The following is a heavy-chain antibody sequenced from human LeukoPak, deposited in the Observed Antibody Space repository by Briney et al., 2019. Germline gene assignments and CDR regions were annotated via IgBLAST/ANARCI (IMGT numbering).Heavy chain of an antibody. CDR3: ARGVEPLAANTLAY. V-gene: IGHV3-53*01. J-gene: IGHJ4*02. D-gene: IGHD1-14*01. CDR1: GFTVITND. Sequence: GGSLRHSRAASGFTVITNDTTWVRQAPGKGLEWVSVLYSDGNTKYADSVQGRFTISRDNSKNTLYLEMNSLSADDTAVYYCARGVEPLAANTLAYWGQGTLVTVSS. CDR2: LYSDGNT.